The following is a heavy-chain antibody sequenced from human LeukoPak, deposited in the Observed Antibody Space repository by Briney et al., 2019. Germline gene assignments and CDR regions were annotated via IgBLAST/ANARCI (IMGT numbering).Heavy chain of an antibody. CDR1: GFNVNRNY. CDR3: ASPYYDVLTGYSYYYYGMDV. J-gene: IGHJ6*02. CDR2: IYSGGST. Sequence: PGGSLRLSCAASGFNVNRNYTTWVRQAPGKGLEWVSIIYSGGSTYYADSVKGRFTISRDNSKNTLYLQMNSLRAEDTAVYYCASPYYDVLTGYSYYYYGMDVWGQGTTVTVSS. D-gene: IGHD3-9*01. V-gene: IGHV3-66*01.